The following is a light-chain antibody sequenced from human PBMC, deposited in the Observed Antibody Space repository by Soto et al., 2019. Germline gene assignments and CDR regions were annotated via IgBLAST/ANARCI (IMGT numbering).Light chain of an antibody. J-gene: IGKJ1*01. CDR2: GAS. V-gene: IGKV3-20*01. CDR1: QSVSSN. CDR3: QQYGTSPTT. Sequence: EIVVTQSPATLSLSPGERATLSCRASQSVSSNLAWYQQIPGQAPRLLIYGASSRATGIPDRFSGSGSGTDITLTISRRDNEDIAVYYCQQYGTSPTTFGQGNKVDIK.